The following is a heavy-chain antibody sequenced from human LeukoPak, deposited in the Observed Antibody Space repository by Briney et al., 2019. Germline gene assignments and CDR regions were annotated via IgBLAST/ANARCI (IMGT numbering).Heavy chain of an antibody. CDR1: GFSFSSYG. J-gene: IGHJ4*02. CDR2: ISYDGDNK. D-gene: IGHD3-16*02. Sequence: GGSLRLSCAASGFSFSSYGMHWVRQAPGKGLEWVAVISYDGDNKYYADSVNGRFTISRDNSKNTLSLQMDSLRAEDTAVYYCAKDIRVWGSYRYPYLDYWGQGTLVTVSA. CDR3: AKDIRVWGSYRYPYLDY. V-gene: IGHV3-30*18.